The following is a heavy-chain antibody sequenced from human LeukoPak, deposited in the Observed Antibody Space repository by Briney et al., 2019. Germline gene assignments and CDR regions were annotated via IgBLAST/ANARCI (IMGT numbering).Heavy chain of an antibody. CDR3: ATSWELNAFEL. V-gene: IGHV3-21*01. J-gene: IGHJ3*01. CDR2: ISSSSSYI. D-gene: IGHD1-26*01. CDR1: GFTFSSYS. Sequence: GGSLRLSCAASGFTFSSYSMNWVRQAPGKGLEWVSSISSSSSYIYYADSVKGRFAISRDNAKNSLYLQMNSLRAEDTAVYYCATSWELNAFELWGQGTMVTVSS.